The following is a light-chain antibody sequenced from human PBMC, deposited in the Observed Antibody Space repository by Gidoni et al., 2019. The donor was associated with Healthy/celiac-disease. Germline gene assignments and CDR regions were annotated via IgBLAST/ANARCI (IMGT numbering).Light chain of an antibody. Sequence: EIVLTQSPATLSLSPGESATLSCRASQSVSSYLAWYQQKPGQAPRLLIYDASNRATGIPARFSGSGSGTDFTLTISSLEPEDFAVYYCQQRSNWPPGYTFXQXTKLEIK. J-gene: IGKJ2*01. V-gene: IGKV3-11*01. CDR3: QQRSNWPPGYT. CDR2: DAS. CDR1: QSVSSY.